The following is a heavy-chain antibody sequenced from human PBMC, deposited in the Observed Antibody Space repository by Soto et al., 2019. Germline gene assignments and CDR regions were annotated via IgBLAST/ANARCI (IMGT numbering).Heavy chain of an antibody. V-gene: IGHV4-59*01. J-gene: IGHJ6*03. D-gene: IGHD3-3*01. CDR2: IYYSGST. CDR1: GGSISSYY. Sequence: SETLSLTCTVSGGSISSYYWSWIRQPPGKGLEWIGYIYYSGSTNYNPSLKSRVTISVDTSKNQFSLKLSSVTAADTAVYYCARGSSSYYDFWSTSLGDYYYYYYMDVWGKGTTVTVSS. CDR3: ARGSSSYYDFWSTSLGDYYYYYYMDV.